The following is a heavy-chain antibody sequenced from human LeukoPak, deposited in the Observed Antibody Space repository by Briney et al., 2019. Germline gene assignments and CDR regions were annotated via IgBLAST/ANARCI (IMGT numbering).Heavy chain of an antibody. CDR3: AKDPTHYRVWDYYETIGLSY. Sequence: GGSLRLSCAASGFTFSRYGMHWVRQAPGKGLEWVSFIRYDGSNKYSADSVKGRFTISRDNSKNTLNLQMNSLRAEDTAVYYCAKDPTHYRVWDYYETIGLSYWGQGTLVTVSS. D-gene: IGHD3-22*01. J-gene: IGHJ4*02. V-gene: IGHV3-30*02. CDR1: GFTFSRYG. CDR2: IRYDGSNK.